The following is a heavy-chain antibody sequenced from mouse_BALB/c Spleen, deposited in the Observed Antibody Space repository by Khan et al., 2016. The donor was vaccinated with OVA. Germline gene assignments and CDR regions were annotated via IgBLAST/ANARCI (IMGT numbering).Heavy chain of an antibody. CDR2: INPTTSYT. CDR3: ARRGLRWDFDY. Sequence: QVQLQQSGPELAKPGASVKISCKASGYTFINYWIHWVKQRPGQGLEWIGYINPTTSYTDYIHNFNDKATLTADTSSTTAYIQLGSLKTEDSAAYYCARRGLRWDFDYWGQGTTLTVSS. V-gene: IGHV1-7*01. D-gene: IGHD1-1*01. CDR1: GYTFINYW. J-gene: IGHJ2*01.